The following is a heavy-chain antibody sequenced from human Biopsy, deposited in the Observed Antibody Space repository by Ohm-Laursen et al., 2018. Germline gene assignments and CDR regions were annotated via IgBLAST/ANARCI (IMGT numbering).Heavy chain of an antibody. CDR1: GGTFITYA. CDR2: IIPMFGPA. Sequence: VSSVKVSCKASGGTFITYAFNWVRQAPGQGLEWMGGIIPMFGPASYAQKFQGRVTITADESTSTAYMELSSLRSEDTAVYYCARDFYDSSGARHQWGQGTLVTVSS. V-gene: IGHV1-69*01. CDR3: ARDFYDSSGARHQ. D-gene: IGHD3-22*01. J-gene: IGHJ4*02.